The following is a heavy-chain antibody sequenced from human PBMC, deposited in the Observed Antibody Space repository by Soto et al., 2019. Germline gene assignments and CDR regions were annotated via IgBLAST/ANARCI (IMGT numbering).Heavy chain of an antibody. Sequence: ASVKVSCKASGYTFTGYYMHWVRQAPGQGLEWMGWINPKNGGTNYAQKFQGWVTMTRDTSISTAYMELSRLKSDDTAVYYCARGRAFLNYYDSSDYYSHYFDYWGQGTMATVYS. V-gene: IGHV1-2*04. CDR2: INPKNGGT. CDR1: GYTFTGYY. D-gene: IGHD3-22*01. CDR3: ARGRAFLNYYDSSDYYSHYFDY. J-gene: IGHJ4*02.